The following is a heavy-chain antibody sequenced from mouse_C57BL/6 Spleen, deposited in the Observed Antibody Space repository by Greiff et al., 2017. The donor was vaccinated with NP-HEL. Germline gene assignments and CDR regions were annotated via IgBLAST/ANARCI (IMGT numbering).Heavy chain of an antibody. CDR3: AIYYYGSFYWYFDV. D-gene: IGHD1-1*01. V-gene: IGHV3-6*01. CDR2: ISYDGSN. CDR1: GYSITSGYY. J-gene: IGHJ1*03. Sequence: VQLKESGPGLVKPSQSLSLTCSVTGYSITSGYYWNWIRQFPGNKLEWIGYISYDGSNNYNPSLKNRISITRDTSKNQFFLKLNSVTTEDTATYYCAIYYYGSFYWYFDVWGTGTTVTVSS.